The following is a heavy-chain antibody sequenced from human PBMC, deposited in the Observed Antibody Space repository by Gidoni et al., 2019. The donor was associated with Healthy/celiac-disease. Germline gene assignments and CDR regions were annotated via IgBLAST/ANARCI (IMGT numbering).Heavy chain of an antibody. D-gene: IGHD3-3*01. Sequence: QLQLQESGSGLVQLLETLSLPCTVSGGSISSRSFYWGWLRQPPGKGLEWIGSIYYCGSTYYNPSLKSRITISVDTSKNQFSLKLSSVTAADTAVYYCARLWSGYYLWGQGTLVTVSS. CDR3: ARLWSGYYL. J-gene: IGHJ4*02. CDR1: GGSISSRSFY. CDR2: IYYCGST. V-gene: IGHV4-39*01.